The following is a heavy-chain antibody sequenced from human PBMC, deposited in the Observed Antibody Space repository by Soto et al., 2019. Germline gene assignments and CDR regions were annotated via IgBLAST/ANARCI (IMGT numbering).Heavy chain of an antibody. D-gene: IGHD3-3*01. V-gene: IGHV4-39*07. Sequence: SETLSLTCPVSGGSISSGGYYWTWIRQHPGKGLEWIGEIYHSGSTNYNPSLKSRVTISVDKSKNQFSLKLSSVTAADTAVYYCAKRPYYDFWSGYIYGMDVWGQGTTVTVSS. CDR3: AKRPYYDFWSGYIYGMDV. J-gene: IGHJ6*02. CDR1: GGSISSGGYY. CDR2: IYHSGST.